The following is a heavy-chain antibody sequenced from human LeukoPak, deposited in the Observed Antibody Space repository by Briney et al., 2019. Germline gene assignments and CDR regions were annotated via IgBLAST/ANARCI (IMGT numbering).Heavy chain of an antibody. D-gene: IGHD2-2*01. CDR2: INPNSGGT. V-gene: IGHV1-2*02. J-gene: IGHJ6*03. CDR3: ARGGRLGYCSSTSCYAGYMDV. Sequence: ASVKVSCKASGYTFTGYYMHWVRQAPGQGLEWMGWINPNSGGTNYAQKFQGRVTMTRDTSISTAYMELSRLRSDDTAVYYCARGGRLGYCSSTSCYAGYMDVWGKGTTVTVSS. CDR1: GYTFTGYY.